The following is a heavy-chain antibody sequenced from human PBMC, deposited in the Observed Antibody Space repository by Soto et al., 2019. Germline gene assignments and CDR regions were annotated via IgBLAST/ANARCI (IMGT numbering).Heavy chain of an antibody. CDR1: GGTFSSYA. CDR2: IIPIFGTA. Sequence: QVQLVQSGAEVKKPGSSVKVSCKASGGTFSSYAISWVRQAPGQGLEWMGGIIPIFGTANYAQKFQGRVTITADESTSTAYMELSRLRSEDTAVYYCASNSGYDLDYYYYGMDVWGQGTTVTVSS. CDR3: ASNSGYDLDYYYYGMDV. V-gene: IGHV1-69*01. J-gene: IGHJ6*02. D-gene: IGHD5-12*01.